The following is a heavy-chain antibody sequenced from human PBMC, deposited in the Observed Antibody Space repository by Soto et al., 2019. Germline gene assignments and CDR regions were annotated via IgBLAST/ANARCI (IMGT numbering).Heavy chain of an antibody. CDR2: IWYDGSNK. D-gene: IGHD6-19*01. Sequence: QVQLVESGGGVVQPGRSLRLSCAASGFTFSSYGMHWVRQAPGKGLEWVAVIWYDGSNKYYADSVKGRFTISRDNSKNTLYLQMNSLRAEDTAVYYCARNPQWLEYHYYYYGMDVWGQGTTVTVSS. CDR3: ARNPQWLEYHYYYYGMDV. J-gene: IGHJ6*02. CDR1: GFTFSSYG. V-gene: IGHV3-33*01.